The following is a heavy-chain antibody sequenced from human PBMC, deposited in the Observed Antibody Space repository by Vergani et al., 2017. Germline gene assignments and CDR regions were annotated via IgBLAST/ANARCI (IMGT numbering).Heavy chain of an antibody. CDR3: GIAVEERWLQFFAFDI. V-gene: IGHV1-18*01. Sequence: QVQLVQSGAEVKKPGASVKVSCKASGYTFTSYGISWVRQAPGQGLEWMGWISAYNGNTNYAQKLQGRVTMTTDTSTSTAYMELRSLRSDDTAVYYWGIAVEERWLQFFAFDIWGQGTMVTVSS. D-gene: IGHD5-24*01. CDR1: GYTFTSYG. J-gene: IGHJ3*02. CDR2: ISAYNGNT.